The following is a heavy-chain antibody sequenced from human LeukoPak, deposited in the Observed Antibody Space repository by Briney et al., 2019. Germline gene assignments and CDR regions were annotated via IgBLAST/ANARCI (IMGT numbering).Heavy chain of an antibody. D-gene: IGHD5-12*01. CDR1: GGSISSYY. Sequence: PSETLSLTSTVSGGSISSYYWSWIRQPPRKGLEWIGYIYYSGSTNYNPSLKSRVTISVGTSKNQFSLKLSSVTAADTAVYYCARPTSSGYDAFDIWGQGTMVTVSS. CDR2: IYYSGST. CDR3: ARPTSSGYDAFDI. V-gene: IGHV4-59*08. J-gene: IGHJ3*02.